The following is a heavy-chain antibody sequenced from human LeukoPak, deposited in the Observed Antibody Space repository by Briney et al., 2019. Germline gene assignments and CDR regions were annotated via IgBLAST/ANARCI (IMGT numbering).Heavy chain of an antibody. CDR2: IYPGDSET. V-gene: IGHV5-51*01. CDR3: ARHRDCSSTSCYTPNDAFDI. D-gene: IGHD2-2*02. CDR1: GYSFTSYW. J-gene: IGHJ3*02. Sequence: GESLKISCKGSGYSFTSYWIGWVRQMPRQGLEWMGIIYPGDSETRYSPSFQGQVTISADKSISTAYLQWSSLKASDTAMYYCARHRDCSSTSCYTPNDAFDIWGQGTMVTVSS.